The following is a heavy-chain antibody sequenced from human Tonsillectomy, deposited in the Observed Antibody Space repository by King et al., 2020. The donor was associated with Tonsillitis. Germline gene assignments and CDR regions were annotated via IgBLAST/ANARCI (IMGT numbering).Heavy chain of an antibody. J-gene: IGHJ3*02. CDR3: AKDPNGDYVGAFEI. CDR1: GFTFIRYA. CDR2: IGGSGDTT. V-gene: IGHV3-23*04. Sequence: VQLVESGGGLGQPGGSLRLSCAASGFTFIRYAMMWVRQAPGKGLEWVSAIGGSGDTTFYADSVQGRFTISRDNFKNTLYLQMDSLSAEDTAVYYCAKDPNGDYVGAFEIWGQGTTVTVSS. D-gene: IGHD4-17*01.